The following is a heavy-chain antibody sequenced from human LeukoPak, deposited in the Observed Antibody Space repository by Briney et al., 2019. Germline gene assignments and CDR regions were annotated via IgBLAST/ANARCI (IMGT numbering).Heavy chain of an antibody. CDR3: ARETFGSGSYPDY. J-gene: IGHJ4*02. CDR1: GFSFSTYA. Sequence: AGGSLRLSCAASGFSFSTYAMHWVRQAPGKWLEWVALIWHDASHTFYTDSVKGRFTISRDNSKNTVYLQMNSLGGEDTAVYYCARETFGSGSYPDYWGQGTLVTVSS. V-gene: IGHV3-33*01. D-gene: IGHD3-10*01. CDR2: IWHDASHT.